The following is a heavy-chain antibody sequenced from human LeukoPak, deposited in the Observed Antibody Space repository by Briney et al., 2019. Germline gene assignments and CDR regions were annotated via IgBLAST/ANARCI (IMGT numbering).Heavy chain of an antibody. CDR3: ARPRAYYYDCSLGFDY. V-gene: IGHV5-51*01. Sequence: GESLKISCKGSGYSFTSYWIGWVRQMPGKGLEWMGIIYPGDSDTRYSPSLQGQVTISADKSISTAYLQWSSLKASDTAMYYCARPRAYYYDCSLGFDYWGQGTLVTVSS. CDR2: IYPGDSDT. D-gene: IGHD3-22*01. CDR1: GYSFTSYW. J-gene: IGHJ4*02.